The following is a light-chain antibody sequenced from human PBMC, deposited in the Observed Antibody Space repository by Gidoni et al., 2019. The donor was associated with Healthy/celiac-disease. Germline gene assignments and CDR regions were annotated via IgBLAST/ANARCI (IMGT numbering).Light chain of an antibody. Sequence: IQMTQSPSSLSASVGARVTITCRASQSISSYLNWYQQKPGKAPKLLIYAASSLQSGVPSRFSGSGSGTDFTVTISSLQPEDFATYYCQQSYSTPLTFGGGTKVEIK. CDR3: QQSYSTPLT. CDR2: AAS. V-gene: IGKV1-39*01. J-gene: IGKJ4*01. CDR1: QSISSY.